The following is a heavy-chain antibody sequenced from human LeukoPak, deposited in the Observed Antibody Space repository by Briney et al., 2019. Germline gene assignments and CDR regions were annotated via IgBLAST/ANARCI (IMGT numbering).Heavy chain of an antibody. CDR2: INPNSGGT. Sequence: GASVKVSCKASGYTFIGYYMHWVRQAPGQGLEWMGWINPNSGGTNYAQKFQGRVTMTRDTSISTAYMELSRLRSDDTAVYYCARGYPLSTTAAGTYFQHWGQGTLVTVSS. CDR1: GYTFIGYY. CDR3: ARGYPLSTTAAGTYFQH. J-gene: IGHJ1*01. D-gene: IGHD6-13*01. V-gene: IGHV1-2*02.